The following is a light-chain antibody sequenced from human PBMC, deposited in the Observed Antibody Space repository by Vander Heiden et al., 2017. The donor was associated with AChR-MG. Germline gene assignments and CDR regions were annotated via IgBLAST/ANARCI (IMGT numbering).Light chain of an antibody. Sequence: QSALTQPRSVSGSPGQSVPISCTGTSSDVGAYKYVSWYQQHPGKAPKLMIYDVNKRPSGVPDRFSGSKSGNTASLTISGLQAEDEADYYCCSYAGSYTWVFGGGTKLTVL. J-gene: IGLJ3*02. V-gene: IGLV2-11*01. CDR3: CSYAGSYTWV. CDR1: SSDVGAYKY. CDR2: DVN.